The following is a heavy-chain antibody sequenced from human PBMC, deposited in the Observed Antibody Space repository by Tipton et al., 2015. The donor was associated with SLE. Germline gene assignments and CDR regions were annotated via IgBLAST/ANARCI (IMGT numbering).Heavy chain of an antibody. J-gene: IGHJ4*02. Sequence: QVQLVQSGAEVKEPGASVIISCKTSGYTFIDYYVHWVRQAPGQGLEWMGIINPRGGSTSYSQKFQGRVTMTRNTSKSTAYMELSNLGSEDTAVYYCARGDGVATDEALDFWGQGTLVTVSS. V-gene: IGHV1-46*01. CDR3: ARGDGVATDEALDF. D-gene: IGHD4-23*01. CDR1: GYTFIDYY. CDR2: INPRGGST.